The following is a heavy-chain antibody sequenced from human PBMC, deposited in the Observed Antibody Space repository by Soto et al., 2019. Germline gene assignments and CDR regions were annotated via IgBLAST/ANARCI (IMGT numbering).Heavy chain of an antibody. Sequence: ETLSLTRPVSGASMSSYYMGWIRPPPEGGLEWVGYIHYIGSTNYNPSLKSRVPISVGNTKAQTSLRLRSVTAADAAVYYCAGQGIAAGFDYWGQGTLVTVSS. CDR3: AGQGIAAGFDY. CDR1: GASMSSYY. J-gene: IGHJ4*02. CDR2: IHYIGST. V-gene: IGHV4-59*01. D-gene: IGHD6-13*01.